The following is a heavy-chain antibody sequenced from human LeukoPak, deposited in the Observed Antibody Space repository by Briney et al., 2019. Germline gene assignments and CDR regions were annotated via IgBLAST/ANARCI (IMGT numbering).Heavy chain of an antibody. Sequence: GGSLRLSCAASGFTFRSYSMNWVRQAPGKGLEWVANIKQDGSEKYYVDSVKGRFTISRDNAKNSLYLQMNSLRAEDTAVYYCARGSGYYLGHFDYWGQGTLVTVSS. CDR3: ARGSGYYLGHFDY. J-gene: IGHJ4*02. V-gene: IGHV3-7*01. CDR1: GFTFRSYS. CDR2: IKQDGSEK. D-gene: IGHD3-22*01.